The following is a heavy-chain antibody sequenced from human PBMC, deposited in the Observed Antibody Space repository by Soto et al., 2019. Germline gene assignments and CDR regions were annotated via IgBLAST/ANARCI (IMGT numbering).Heavy chain of an antibody. J-gene: IGHJ4*02. Sequence: EVQLVESGGGLVQPGGSLRLSCAASGFIFSTSWMSWVRQAPGKGLEWVANIKGDGSETYYVDSVKGRFTIARDNAKNSLYLQMNGLSVDDTAVYYCVRGANWGQGTLVTVSS. CDR2: IKGDGSET. CDR3: VRGAN. D-gene: IGHD2-15*01. V-gene: IGHV3-7*01. CDR1: GFIFSTSW.